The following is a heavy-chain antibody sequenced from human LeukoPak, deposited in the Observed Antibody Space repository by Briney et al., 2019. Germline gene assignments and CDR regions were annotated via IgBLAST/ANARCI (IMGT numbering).Heavy chain of an antibody. CDR2: IYYSGST. CDR1: GGSISVTPSY. V-gene: IGHV4-39*07. D-gene: IGHD3-3*01. CDR3: ARASTIFGHFAY. J-gene: IGHJ4*02. Sequence: SDTLSLTCAISGGSISVTPSYWGWIRQPPGKGLEWIGSIYYSGSTYYNPSLKSRLTISVDTSKNQFSLKLTSVTAADTAVYYCARASTIFGHFAYWGRGTLVTVSS.